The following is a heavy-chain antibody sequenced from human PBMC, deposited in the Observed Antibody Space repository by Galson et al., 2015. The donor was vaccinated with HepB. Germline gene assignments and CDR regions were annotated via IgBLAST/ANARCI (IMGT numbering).Heavy chain of an antibody. Sequence: ETLSLTCTVSGGSISSSSYYWGWIRQPPGKGLEWIGSIYYSGSTYYNPSLKSRVTISVDTSKNQFSLKLSSVTAADTAVYYCARRGRGIAVAGLRDYWGQGTLVTVSS. CDR1: GGSISSSSYY. CDR3: ARRGRGIAVAGLRDY. J-gene: IGHJ4*02. V-gene: IGHV4-39*01. CDR2: IYYSGST. D-gene: IGHD6-19*01.